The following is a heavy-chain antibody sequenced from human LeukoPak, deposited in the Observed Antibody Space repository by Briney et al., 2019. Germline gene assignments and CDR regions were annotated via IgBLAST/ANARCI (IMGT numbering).Heavy chain of an antibody. J-gene: IGHJ4*02. V-gene: IGHV1-2*02. CDR2: INPNSGGT. CDR1: GYTFTGYY. D-gene: IGHD3-22*01. Sequence: ASVKVSCKASGYTFTGYYMHWVRQAPGQGLEWMGWINPNSGGTNYAQKFQGRVTMTRDTSISTAYMELSRLRSDDTAVYYCARLQGPTGPYYYDSSGYYLDYWGRGTLVTVSS. CDR3: ARLQGPTGPYYYDSSGYYLDY.